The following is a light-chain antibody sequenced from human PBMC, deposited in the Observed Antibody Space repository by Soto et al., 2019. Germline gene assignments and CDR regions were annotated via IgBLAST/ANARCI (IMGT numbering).Light chain of an antibody. J-gene: IGKJ4*01. CDR3: QQYNNWPRAT. V-gene: IGKV3-15*01. CDR2: RTS. CDR1: QSVSCN. Sequence: EIVLTQSPGTLSLSPGERASLSYRASQSVSCNYLAWFQQKPGQAPRLLMFRTSSRATGFPARFSGSGSGTEFNLTISSLQSEDFGVYYCQQYNNWPRATFGGGTKVDIK.